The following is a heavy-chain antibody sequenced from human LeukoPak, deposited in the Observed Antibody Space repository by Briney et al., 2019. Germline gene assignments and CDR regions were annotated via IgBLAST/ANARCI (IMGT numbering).Heavy chain of an antibody. CDR2: IKPDGSEK. J-gene: IGHJ4*02. CDR3: VRDLSYFDY. D-gene: IGHD3-9*01. CDR1: GFTFSSYC. Sequence: GGSLRLSCAVSGFTFSSYCMSWVRQAPGKGLEWVANIKPDGSEKYNADSVKGRFTISRDNTENSLYLQMNSLRAEDTAVYYCVRDLSYFDYWGQGTLVIVSS. V-gene: IGHV3-7*01.